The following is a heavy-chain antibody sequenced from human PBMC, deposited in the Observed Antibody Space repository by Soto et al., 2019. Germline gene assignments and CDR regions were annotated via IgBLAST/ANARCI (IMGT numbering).Heavy chain of an antibody. CDR1: GFTFYNYA. Sequence: EVQLLESGGGLVRPGGSLRLSCAASGFTFYNYAMNWVRQAPGKGLEWVSTISGGGDGTYYADSVKGRFTISRDNSRNTVYLQMNSLRAEDTAVYYCAKKGLGSLATYCTPADCHYAFDVWGQGTLVTVSS. CDR3: AKKGLGSLATYCTPADCHYAFDV. CDR2: ISGGGDGT. D-gene: IGHD2-8*01. J-gene: IGHJ3*01. V-gene: IGHV3-23*01.